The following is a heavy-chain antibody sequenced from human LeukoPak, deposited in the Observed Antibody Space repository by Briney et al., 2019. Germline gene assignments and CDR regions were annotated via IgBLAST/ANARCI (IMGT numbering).Heavy chain of an antibody. CDR3: ARTHCEGDCFSAIRY. CDR1: GDSLRKSTFY. CDR2: IYYSGGA. D-gene: IGHD2-21*02. Sequence: SETLSLTCTVSGDSLRKSTFYWVWIRQPPGKGLEWIGSIYYSGGADYNPSLQSRVTISVDTSKNEFSLKVRSVTAADTAVYFCARTHCEGDCFSAIRYWGQGTPVTVSS. V-gene: IGHV4-39*07. J-gene: IGHJ4*02.